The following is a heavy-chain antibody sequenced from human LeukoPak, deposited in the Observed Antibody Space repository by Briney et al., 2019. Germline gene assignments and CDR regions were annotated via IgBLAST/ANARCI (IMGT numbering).Heavy chain of an antibody. CDR2: FDPEDGET. D-gene: IGHD3-16*02. CDR3: ATGVYRRSSRYGMDV. J-gene: IGHJ6*02. CDR1: GYTLTELS. V-gene: IGHV1-24*01. Sequence: ASVKVSCKVSGYTLTELSMHWVRQAPGKGLEWMGGFDPEDGETIYAQKFQGRVTMTEDISTDTAYMELSSLRSEDTAVYYCATGVYRRSSRYGMDVWGQGTTVTVSS.